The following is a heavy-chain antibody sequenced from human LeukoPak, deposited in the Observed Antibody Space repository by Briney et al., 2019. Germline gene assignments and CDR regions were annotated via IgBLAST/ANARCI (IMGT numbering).Heavy chain of an antibody. Sequence: PGGSLRLSCAASGFTFSSYSMNWVRQAPGKGLEWVSSISSSSSYIYYADSVKGRFTISRDNAKNSLYLQMNSLRAEDTAVYYCARVYGDHYYFDYWGQGTLVTVSS. CDR3: ARVYGDHYYFDY. V-gene: IGHV3-21*01. CDR1: GFTFSSYS. J-gene: IGHJ4*02. CDR2: ISSSSSYI. D-gene: IGHD4-17*01.